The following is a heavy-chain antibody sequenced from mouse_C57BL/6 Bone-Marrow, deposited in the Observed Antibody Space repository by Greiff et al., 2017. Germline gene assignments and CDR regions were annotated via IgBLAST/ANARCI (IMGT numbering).Heavy chain of an antibody. CDR2: FNPNNGGT. Sequence: VQLQQSGPELVKPGASVKMSCKASGYTFTDYNMHWVKQSHGTSLEWIGYFNPNNGGTSYTQKFKGKATLTVNKSSSTAYMAIRRLTSEDSAVYYCARRDDGYGFADWGQGTLVTVSA. J-gene: IGHJ3*01. CDR3: ARRDDGYGFAD. CDR1: GYTFTDYN. D-gene: IGHD2-3*01. V-gene: IGHV1-22*01.